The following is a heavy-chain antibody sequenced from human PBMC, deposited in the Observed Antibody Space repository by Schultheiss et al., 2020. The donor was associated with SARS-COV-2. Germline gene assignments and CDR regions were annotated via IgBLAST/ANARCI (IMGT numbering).Heavy chain of an antibody. D-gene: IGHD2-2*01. CDR2: ISGSGGST. V-gene: IGHV3-23*01. Sequence: GESLKISCAASGFTFSSYAMSWVRQAPGKGLEWVSAISGSGGSTYYADSVKGRFTISRDNSKNTLYLQMNSLRAEDSAVYYCAKDRVGSVPDAFDIWGQGTMVTVSS. CDR3: AKDRVGSVPDAFDI. CDR1: GFTFSSYA. J-gene: IGHJ3*02.